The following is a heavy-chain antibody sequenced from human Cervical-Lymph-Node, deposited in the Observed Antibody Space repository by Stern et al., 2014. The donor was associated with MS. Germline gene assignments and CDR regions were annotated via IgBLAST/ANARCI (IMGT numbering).Heavy chain of an antibody. CDR3: ARHDSVPRPSQLYSARDRGPGYFDY. CDR2: IYYSGFT. Sequence: VQLVESGPGLVKPSETLSLTCTVSGGSISSSTYYWAWIRQPPGKGLEWIGNIYYSGFTSYNPSLKSRVPISVDMSKNQFSLKLSSVTAADTAIYYCARHDSVPRPSQLYSARDRGPGYFDYWGQGTLVTVSS. CDR1: GGSISSSTYY. V-gene: IGHV4-39*01. J-gene: IGHJ4*02. D-gene: IGHD1-26*01.